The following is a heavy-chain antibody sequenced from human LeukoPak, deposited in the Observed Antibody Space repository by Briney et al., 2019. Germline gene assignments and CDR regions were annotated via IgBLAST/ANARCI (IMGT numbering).Heavy chain of an antibody. J-gene: IGHJ4*02. D-gene: IGHD6-19*01. CDR3: ARRRSVAEDY. Sequence: GASVKVSCKASGYTFTSYGISWVRQAPGQGLEWMGRISAYNGSTNYAQKLQGRATMTTDTSTSTAYMELRGLRSDDTAVYYCARRRSVAEDYWGQGTLVTVSS. CDR1: GYTFTSYG. V-gene: IGHV1-18*01. CDR2: ISAYNGST.